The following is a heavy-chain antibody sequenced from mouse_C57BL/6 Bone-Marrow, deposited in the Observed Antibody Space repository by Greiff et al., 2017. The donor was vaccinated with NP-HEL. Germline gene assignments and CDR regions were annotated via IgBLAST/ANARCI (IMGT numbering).Heavy chain of an antibody. CDR1: GYTFTSYW. CDR3: TRPITTVVAKYFDV. D-gene: IGHD1-1*01. J-gene: IGHJ1*03. Sequence: VQLKQSGTVLARPGASVKMSCKTSGYTFTSYWMHWVKQRPGQGLEWIGAIYPGNSDTSYNQKFKGKAKLTAVTSASTAYMELSSLTNEDSAVYYCTRPITTVVAKYFDVWGTGTTVTVSS. V-gene: IGHV1-5*01. CDR2: IYPGNSDT.